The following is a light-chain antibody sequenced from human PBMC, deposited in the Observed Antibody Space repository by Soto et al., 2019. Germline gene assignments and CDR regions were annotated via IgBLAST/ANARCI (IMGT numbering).Light chain of an antibody. V-gene: IGLV4-69*01. CDR1: RGHSNYA. Sequence: QLVLTQSPSASASLGASVKLTCTLSRGHSNYAIAWHQQQPEKGPRYLMKLNSDGSHSKGDGIPDRFSGSSSGAERYLTISSLQSEDEADYYCQTWGTGFWVFGGGTKVTVL. CDR3: QTWGTGFWV. CDR2: LNSDGSH. J-gene: IGLJ3*02.